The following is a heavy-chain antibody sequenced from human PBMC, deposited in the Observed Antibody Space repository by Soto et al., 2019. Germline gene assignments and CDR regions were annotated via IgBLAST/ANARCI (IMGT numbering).Heavy chain of an antibody. J-gene: IGHJ4*02. Sequence: GGSLRLSCAASGFTFSSYAMSWVRQAPGKGLEWVSAISGSGGSTYYADSVKGRFTISRDNSKNTLYLQMNSLRAEDTAVYYCAKEGPLGYCSGGSCYEGPVAFDYWGQGTLVTVSX. D-gene: IGHD2-15*01. CDR2: ISGSGGST. V-gene: IGHV3-23*01. CDR3: AKEGPLGYCSGGSCYEGPVAFDY. CDR1: GFTFSSYA.